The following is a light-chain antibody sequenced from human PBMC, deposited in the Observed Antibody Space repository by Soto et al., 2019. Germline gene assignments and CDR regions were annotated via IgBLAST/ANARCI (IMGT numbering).Light chain of an antibody. Sequence: IQMTQSPSSLSASVGERVTITCRASQRIRTDLNWYQQRPGKAQKVLIYVASTLQTGVPSRFSGSSSGTDFNLTITSLQPEDFALYYCQQSYKNPHTFGGGTRVEIK. J-gene: IGKJ4*01. CDR3: QQSYKNPHT. CDR1: QRIRTD. V-gene: IGKV1-39*01. CDR2: VAS.